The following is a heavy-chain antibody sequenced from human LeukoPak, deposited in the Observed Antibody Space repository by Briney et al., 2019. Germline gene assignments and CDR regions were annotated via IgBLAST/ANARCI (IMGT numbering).Heavy chain of an antibody. CDR3: AREDYWEATNGMDV. D-gene: IGHD5-12*01. CDR1: GFTFSSYA. J-gene: IGHJ6*02. V-gene: IGHV3-30*04. Sequence: PGGSLRLSWAASGFTFSSYAMHWVRQAPGKGLEWVAVISYDGSNKYYADSVKGRFTISRDNSKNTLYLQMNSLRAEDTAVYYCAREDYWEATNGMDVWGQGTTVTVSS. CDR2: ISYDGSNK.